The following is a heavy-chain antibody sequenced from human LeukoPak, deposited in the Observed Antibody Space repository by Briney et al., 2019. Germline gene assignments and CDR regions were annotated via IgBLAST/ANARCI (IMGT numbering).Heavy chain of an antibody. Sequence: SVKVSCKASGGTFSSYAISWVRQAPGQGLEWMGGIIPIFGTANYAQKFQGRVTITADESTSTAYMELSSLRSEDTAVYYCARWGVRRIAAAGTQDYYYGMDVWGQGTTVTVSS. CDR2: IIPIFGTA. CDR3: ARWGVRRIAAAGTQDYYYGMDV. D-gene: IGHD6-13*01. V-gene: IGHV1-69*13. J-gene: IGHJ6*02. CDR1: GGTFSSYA.